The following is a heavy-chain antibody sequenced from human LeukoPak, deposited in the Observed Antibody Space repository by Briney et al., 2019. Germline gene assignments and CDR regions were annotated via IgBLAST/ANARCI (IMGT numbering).Heavy chain of an antibody. D-gene: IGHD2-2*01. CDR2: IIPIFGTA. J-gene: IGHJ1*01. CDR3: ARAGRYCSSTSCSAEYFQH. CDR1: GGTFSSYA. V-gene: IGHV1-69*01. Sequence: ASVKVSCKASGGTFSSYAISWVRQAPGQGLEWMGGIIPIFGTANYAQKFQGRVTITADESTSTAYMELSSLRSEDTAVYYCARAGRYCSSTSCSAEYFQHWGQGTLVTVSS.